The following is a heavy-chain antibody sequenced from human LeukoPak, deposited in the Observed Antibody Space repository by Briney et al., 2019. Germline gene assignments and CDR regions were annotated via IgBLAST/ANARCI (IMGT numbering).Heavy chain of an antibody. CDR3: ARDVVEWEPNNWFDP. CDR2: IIPIFGTA. D-gene: IGHD1-26*01. Sequence: EASVKVSCKASGGTFSSYAISWVRQAPGQGLEWIGGIIPIFGTANYAQKFQGRVTITADESTSTAYMELSSLRSEDTAVYYCARDVVEWEPNNWFDPWGQGTLVTVSS. V-gene: IGHV1-69*13. J-gene: IGHJ5*02. CDR1: GGTFSSYA.